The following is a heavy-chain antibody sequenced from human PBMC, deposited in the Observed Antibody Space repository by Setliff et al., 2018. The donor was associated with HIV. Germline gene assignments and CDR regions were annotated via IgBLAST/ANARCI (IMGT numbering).Heavy chain of an antibody. V-gene: IGHV4-59*04. CDR3: AKTIGRYFDIFDN. D-gene: IGHD3-9*01. Sequence: SETLSLTCTVSGDSISTDYWTWIRQPPGKGLEWIGNTYYNPSLKSRVTTSVDTPKNQFSLKLNSVTAADTAVYYCAKTIGRYFDIFDNWGQGTLVTVSS. J-gene: IGHJ4*02. CDR1: GDSISTDY. CDR2: TYY.